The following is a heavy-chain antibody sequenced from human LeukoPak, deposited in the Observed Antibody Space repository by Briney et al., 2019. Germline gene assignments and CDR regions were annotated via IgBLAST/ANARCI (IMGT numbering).Heavy chain of an antibody. CDR2: IYPDDSDT. V-gene: IGHV5-51*01. J-gene: IGHJ4*02. Sequence: GESLEISCKGSGSDFTNYWIGWVRQLPGKGLEWLGIIYPDDSDTRYSPSFQGQVTISADKSINTAYLQWSSLKASDTVMYYCARRAYCTGGTCYIFDYWGQGTLVTVSS. CDR1: GSDFTNYW. D-gene: IGHD2-15*01. CDR3: ARRAYCTGGTCYIFDY.